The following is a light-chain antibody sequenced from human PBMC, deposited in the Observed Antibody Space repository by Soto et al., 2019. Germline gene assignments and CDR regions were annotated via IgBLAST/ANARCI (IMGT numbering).Light chain of an antibody. V-gene: IGLV1-51*01. CDR1: SSNIANNY. Sequence: QSALTQPPSVSATPGQKVAISCSGSSSNIANNYVSWYQQFPGTAPKLLIYDNVERPSGISDRFSGSKSGTSATLGITGLQTGDEADYYCGTWDTSLSAWVFGGGTKVTVL. CDR2: DNV. J-gene: IGLJ3*02. CDR3: GTWDTSLSAWV.